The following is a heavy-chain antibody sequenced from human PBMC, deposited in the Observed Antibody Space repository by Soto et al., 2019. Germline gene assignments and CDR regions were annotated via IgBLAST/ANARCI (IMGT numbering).Heavy chain of an antibody. CDR1: GGSFSGYY. V-gene: IGHV4-34*01. J-gene: IGHJ6*02. Sequence: PSETLSLTCAVYGGSFSGYYWSWIRQPPGKGLEWIGEINHSGSTNYNPSLKSRVTISVDTSKNQFSLKLSSVTAADTAVYYCARESRGGHYYDRTGPQYYGMDVWGQGTTVTVSS. CDR3: ARESRGGHYYDRTGPQYYGMDV. D-gene: IGHD3-22*01. CDR2: INHSGST.